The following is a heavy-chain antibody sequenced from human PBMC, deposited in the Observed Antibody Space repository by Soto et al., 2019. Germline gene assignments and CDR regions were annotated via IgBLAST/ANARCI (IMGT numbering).Heavy chain of an antibody. D-gene: IGHD4-4*01. Sequence: QVQLVESGGGVVQPGRSLRLSCAASGFTFSSYGMHWVRQAPGKGLEWVAVIWYDGSNKYYADSVKGRFTISRDNSKNTLYLQMNSLRAEDTAVYYCASDLHDYRAYYYYGMDVWGQGTTVTVSS. CDR2: IWYDGSNK. CDR1: GFTFSSYG. V-gene: IGHV3-33*01. J-gene: IGHJ6*02. CDR3: ASDLHDYRAYYYYGMDV.